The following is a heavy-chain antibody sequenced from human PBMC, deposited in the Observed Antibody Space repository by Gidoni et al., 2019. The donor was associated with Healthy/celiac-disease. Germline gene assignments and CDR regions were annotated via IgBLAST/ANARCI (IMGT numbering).Heavy chain of an antibody. D-gene: IGHD3-16*01. CDR2: IYYSGST. J-gene: IGHJ4*02. Sequence: QLQLQESGPGLVKPSETLSLTCTVSGGSISSSSYYWGWIRQPPGKGLEWIGRIYYSGSTYYNPSLKSRVTISVDTSKNQFSLKLSSVTAADTAVYYCARLGDYGRYYFDYWGQGTLVTVSS. V-gene: IGHV4-39*01. CDR3: ARLGDYGRYYFDY. CDR1: GGSISSSSYY.